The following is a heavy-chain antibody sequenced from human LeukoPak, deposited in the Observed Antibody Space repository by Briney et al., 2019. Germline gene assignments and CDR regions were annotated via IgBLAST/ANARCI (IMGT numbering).Heavy chain of an antibody. CDR1: GGSVSSSLNY. CDR3: ARLTKGRYFDYIFDY. V-gene: IGHV4-39*01. Sequence: SETLSLTCTVSGGSVSSSLNYWGWIRQPPGQGLEWIGNTYYTGSTYSNPTLKSRVTMSVDTSKNQFSLKLSSVTAADTAVYYCARLTKGRYFDYIFDYWGKGTLLTVSS. CDR2: TYYTGST. D-gene: IGHD3-9*01. J-gene: IGHJ4*02.